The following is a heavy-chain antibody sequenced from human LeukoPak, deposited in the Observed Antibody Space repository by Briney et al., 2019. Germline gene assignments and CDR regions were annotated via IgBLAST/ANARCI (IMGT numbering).Heavy chain of an antibody. V-gene: IGHV4-59*01. D-gene: IGHD6-6*01. CDR2: IHYSGNT. CDR1: GGSISSYY. Sequence: SETLSLTCTVSGGSISSYYWSWIRQPPGKGLEWIGYIHYSGNTNYNPSLKSRVTISLVTSKNQFSLKLSSVTAADTAVYYCARVKYSSSDRGFDPWGQGTLVTVSS. J-gene: IGHJ5*02. CDR3: ARVKYSSSDRGFDP.